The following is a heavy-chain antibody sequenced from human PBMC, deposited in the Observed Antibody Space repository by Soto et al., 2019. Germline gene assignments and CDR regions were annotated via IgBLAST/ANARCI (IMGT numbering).Heavy chain of an antibody. Sequence: ASVKVSCKTSGYTFTKYTIHWVRQAPGQRLEWTGWINAGNGNTKYSEKFQGRVTITRDTSASTAYLQMDTLRPDDTAIYYCARDTVTSLTPYQGFYYYGMDVWGQGTTVTVSS. CDR2: INAGNGNT. CDR1: GYTFTKYT. J-gene: IGHJ6*02. V-gene: IGHV1-3*01. D-gene: IGHD2-2*01. CDR3: ARDTVTSLTPYQGFYYYGMDV.